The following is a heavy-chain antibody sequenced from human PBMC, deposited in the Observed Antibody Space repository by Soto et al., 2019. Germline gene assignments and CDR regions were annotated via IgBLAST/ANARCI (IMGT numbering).Heavy chain of an antibody. CDR1: GYTFTSYD. Sequence: ASVKVSCKASGYTFTSYDINWVRQANGQGLEWMGWMNPNSGNTGYAQKFQGRVTMTRNTSISTAYMELSSLRSEDTAVYYCARGLIYYDILTGYYSPYFDYWGQGTLVTVSS. J-gene: IGHJ4*02. CDR3: ARGLIYYDILTGYYSPYFDY. V-gene: IGHV1-8*01. D-gene: IGHD3-9*01. CDR2: MNPNSGNT.